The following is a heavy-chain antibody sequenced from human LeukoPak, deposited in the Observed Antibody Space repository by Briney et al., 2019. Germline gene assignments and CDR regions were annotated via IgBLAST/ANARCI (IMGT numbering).Heavy chain of an antibody. J-gene: IGHJ4*02. V-gene: IGHV3-53*01. Sequence: PGGSLRLSCAASGFTVSSNYMSWVRQAPGKGLEWVSVIYSGGSTYYADSVKGRFTISRDNSKNTVYLQMNSLRADDTAVYYCAKAPGGIVGYWGQGTLVTVSS. CDR1: GFTVSSNY. CDR3: AKAPGGIVGY. CDR2: IYSGGST. D-gene: IGHD3-16*01.